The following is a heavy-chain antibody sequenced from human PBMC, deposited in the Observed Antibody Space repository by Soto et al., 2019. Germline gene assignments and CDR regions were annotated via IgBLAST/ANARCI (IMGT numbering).Heavy chain of an antibody. V-gene: IGHV4-30-2*02. CDR1: GGSISSGGYS. Sequence: LSLTCAVSGGSISSGGYSWSWIRQPPGKGLEWIGYIYHSGSTYYNPSLKSRVTISVDTSKNQFSLKLSSVTAADTAVYYCARTIVGATLDYWGQGTLVTVPS. CDR2: IYHSGST. CDR3: ARTIVGATLDY. D-gene: IGHD1-26*01. J-gene: IGHJ4*02.